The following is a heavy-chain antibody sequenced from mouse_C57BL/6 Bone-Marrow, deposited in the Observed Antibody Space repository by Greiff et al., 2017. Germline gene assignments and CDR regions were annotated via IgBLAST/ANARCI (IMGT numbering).Heavy chain of an antibody. J-gene: IGHJ2*01. V-gene: IGHV1-22*01. D-gene: IGHD1-1*01. CDR1: GYTFTDYN. CDR3: AISYYYGSSYSY. CDR2: INPNNGGT. Sequence: VQLQQSGPELVKPGASVKMSCKASGYTFTDYNMHWVKQSHGKSLEWIGYINPNNGGTSYNQKFKGKATLTVNKSSSTAYMELRSLTSEDSAVYYCAISYYYGSSYSYWGQGTTLTVSS.